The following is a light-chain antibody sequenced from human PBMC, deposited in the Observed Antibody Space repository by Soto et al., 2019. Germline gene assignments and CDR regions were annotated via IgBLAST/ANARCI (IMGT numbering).Light chain of an antibody. Sequence: QSALTQPRSVSGSPGQSVTISCTGTSSDVGSWYQQHPGKAPKLIIYYVSQRPSGVPDRFSGSKSGNTASLTISGLQAEDEADYYCCSSAGGFTWVFSGGTKLTLL. J-gene: IGLJ3*02. V-gene: IGLV2-11*01. CDR3: CSSAGGFTWV. CDR2: YVS. CDR1: SSDVG.